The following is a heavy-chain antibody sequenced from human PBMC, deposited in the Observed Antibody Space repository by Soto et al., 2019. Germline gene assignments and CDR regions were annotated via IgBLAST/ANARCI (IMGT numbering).Heavy chain of an antibody. J-gene: IGHJ6*02. CDR1: VFTFSSYW. CDR3: ASEIPAAGLGMDF. D-gene: IGHD6-13*01. Sequence: GGSLRLSCASSVFTFSSYWMSCVRHSPGKGLEWVANIKQDGSEKYYVDSVRGRFTISRDNAKNSLYLQMNSLRAEDTAVYYCASEIPAAGLGMDFGGQGNTVTVS. V-gene: IGHV3-7*01. CDR2: IKQDGSEK.